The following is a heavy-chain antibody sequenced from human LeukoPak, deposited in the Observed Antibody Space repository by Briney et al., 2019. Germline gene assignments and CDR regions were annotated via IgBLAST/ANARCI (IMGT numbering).Heavy chain of an antibody. V-gene: IGHV4-59*01. D-gene: IGHD3-3*01. Sequence: SETLSLTCTVSGGSISSYYWSWIRQPPGKGLEWIGYIYYSGSTNYNPSLKSRVTISVDTSKNQFSLKLSSVTAADTAVYYCARGGYDFWSGYPYMDVWGKGTTVTVSS. CDR1: GGSISSYY. CDR3: ARGGYDFWSGYPYMDV. J-gene: IGHJ6*03. CDR2: IYYSGST.